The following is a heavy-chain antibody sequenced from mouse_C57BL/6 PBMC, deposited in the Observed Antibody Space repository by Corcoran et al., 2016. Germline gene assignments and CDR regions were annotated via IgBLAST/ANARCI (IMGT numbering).Heavy chain of an antibody. Sequence: QIQLVQSGPELKKPGETVKISCKASGYTFTTYGMSWVKQAPGKGLKWMGWINTYSGVPTYADDFKGRFAFSLETSASTAYLQINNLKNEDTATYFCARGRYYGNYVYFDVWGTGTTVTVSS. CDR3: ARGRYYGNYVYFDV. CDR1: GYTFTTYG. J-gene: IGHJ1*03. V-gene: IGHV9-3*01. CDR2: INTYSGVP. D-gene: IGHD2-1*01.